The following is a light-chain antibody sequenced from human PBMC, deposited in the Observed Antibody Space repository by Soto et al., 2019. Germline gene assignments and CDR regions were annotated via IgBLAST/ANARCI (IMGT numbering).Light chain of an antibody. J-gene: IGLJ2*01. V-gene: IGLV3-21*04. CDR1: NIGSKS. Sequence: SYELTQPPSVSVAPGKTARITCGGNNIGSKSVHWYQQKPGQAPVLVIYYDSDRPSGIPERFSGSNSGNTATLTISRVEAGDEADYYCQVWDSSSDQVFGGGTKLTGL. CDR2: YDS. CDR3: QVWDSSSDQV.